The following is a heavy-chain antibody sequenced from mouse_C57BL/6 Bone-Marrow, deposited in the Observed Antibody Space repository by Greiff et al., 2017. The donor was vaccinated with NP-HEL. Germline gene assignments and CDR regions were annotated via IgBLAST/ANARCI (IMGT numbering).Heavy chain of an antibody. D-gene: IGHD2-3*01. Sequence: EVQLQQSGPELVKPGASVKMSCKASGYTFTDYNMHWVKQSHGKSLEWIGYINPNNGGTSYNQKFKGKATLTVNKSSSTAYMELRSLTSEDSAVYYCAIRWLLRIYFVYWGQGTTLTVSS. CDR3: AIRWLLRIYFVY. CDR2: INPNNGGT. V-gene: IGHV1-22*01. J-gene: IGHJ2*01. CDR1: GYTFTDYN.